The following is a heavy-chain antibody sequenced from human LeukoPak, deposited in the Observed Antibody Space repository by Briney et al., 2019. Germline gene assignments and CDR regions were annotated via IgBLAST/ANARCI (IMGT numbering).Heavy chain of an antibody. CDR3: ARRITIFGVAPPGSWFDP. Sequence: SETLSLTCTVSGGSISSSTQYWGWIRQPPGRGLEWIGYIYYSGNTNYNPSLKSRVTISVDTSKNQFSLKLSSVTAADTAVYYCARRITIFGVAPPGSWFDPWGQGTLVTVSS. CDR2: IYYSGNT. J-gene: IGHJ5*02. CDR1: GGSISSSTQY. V-gene: IGHV4-61*05. D-gene: IGHD3-3*01.